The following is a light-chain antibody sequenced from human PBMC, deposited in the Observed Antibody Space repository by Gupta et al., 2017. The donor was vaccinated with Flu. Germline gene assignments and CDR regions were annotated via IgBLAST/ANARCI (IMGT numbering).Light chain of an antibody. CDR3: APWDDILEGRV. Sequence: RVTIYCSGTSSHSGSDTVSWYQQLPGAAPKVLIYKNDERPSGAAARFSGTKSGASASLAIDGLQSEDEAIYYCAPWDDILEGRVFGGGTRLTVL. CDR1: SSHSGSDT. J-gene: IGLJ3*02. CDR2: KND. V-gene: IGLV1-44*01.